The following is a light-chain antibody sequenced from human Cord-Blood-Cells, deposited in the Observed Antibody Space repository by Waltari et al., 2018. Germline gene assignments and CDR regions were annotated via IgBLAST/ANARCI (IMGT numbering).Light chain of an antibody. V-gene: IGLV3-21*04. CDR1: NIGSKS. Sequence: SYVLTPPPSVSVAPGKTARITCGGNNIGSKSVHWYQRKPGQAPGLVIYYDSDRPSGIPERFSGSNSWNTATLTISRVEAGDEADYYCQVWDSSSDHPVFGTGTKVTVL. J-gene: IGLJ1*01. CDR2: YDS. CDR3: QVWDSSSDHPV.